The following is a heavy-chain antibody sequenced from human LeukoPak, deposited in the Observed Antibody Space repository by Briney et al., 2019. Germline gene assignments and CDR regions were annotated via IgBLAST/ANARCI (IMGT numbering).Heavy chain of an antibody. CDR2: IWYDGSNK. CDR3: ARDQDGYNSHYFDY. V-gene: IGHV3-33*01. CDR1: GFTFSSYG. J-gene: IGHJ4*02. Sequence: PGRSLRLFCAASGFTFSSYGMHWVRQAPGKGLEWVAVIWYDGSNKYYADSVKGRFTVSRDNSKNTLYLQMNRLRAEDTAVYYCARDQDGYNSHYFDYWGQGTLVTVSS. D-gene: IGHD5-24*01.